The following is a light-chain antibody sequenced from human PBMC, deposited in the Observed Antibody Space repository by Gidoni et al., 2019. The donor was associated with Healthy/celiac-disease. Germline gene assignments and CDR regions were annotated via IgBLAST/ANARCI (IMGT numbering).Light chain of an antibody. V-gene: IGKV3-20*01. CDR1: QRVSSSY. Sequence: EIVLTQSPGTLSLSPGERATLSCRASQRVSSSYLAWYQQKPGQAPRLLIYGASSRATGIPDRFSGSGSGTDFTLTISRLEPEDFAVYYCQQYGSPTWTFGQXTKVEIK. CDR3: QQYGSPTWT. J-gene: IGKJ1*01. CDR2: GAS.